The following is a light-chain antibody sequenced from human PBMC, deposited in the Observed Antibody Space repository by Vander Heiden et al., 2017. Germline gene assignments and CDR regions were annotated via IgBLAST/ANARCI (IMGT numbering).Light chain of an antibody. J-gene: IGKJ2*01. CDR1: QSLVSSDGDTN. CDR3: RRGKDWPHT. CDR2: KVS. Sequence: DVVMTQSPLSLPVTLGQPASISCSSTQSLVSSDGDTNLRWFQQRPGQSPRRLIYKVSIRDSGVPDRFSDSASGTDFTLKISMVDAEDVGVYYCRRGKDWPHTFGQRTKLEIK. V-gene: IGKV2-30*01.